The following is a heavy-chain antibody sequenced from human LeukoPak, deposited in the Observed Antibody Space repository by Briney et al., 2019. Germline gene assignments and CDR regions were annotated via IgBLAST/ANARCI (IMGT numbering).Heavy chain of an antibody. D-gene: IGHD5-12*01. Sequence: PSETLSLTCAVYGGSFSGYYWSWIRQPPGKGLEWIGEINHSGSTNYNPSLKSRVTISIDTSKNQFSLKLSSVTAADTALYYCARDGYSGYDYSPFDYWGQGTLVTVSS. CDR3: ARDGYSGYDYSPFDY. CDR2: INHSGST. CDR1: GGSFSGYY. V-gene: IGHV4-34*01. J-gene: IGHJ4*02.